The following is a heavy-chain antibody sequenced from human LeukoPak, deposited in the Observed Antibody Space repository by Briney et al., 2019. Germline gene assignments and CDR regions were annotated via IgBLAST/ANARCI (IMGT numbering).Heavy chain of an antibody. CDR2: VRSRLNNYAT. J-gene: IGHJ4*02. V-gene: IGHV3-73*01. CDR1: GLTFSGSA. Sequence: RGSLRLSCAATGLTFSGSAMHWVRQLSGKRLDSAGRVRSRLNNYATAYAASVEGRFTVSRDDSKNTAYLQMSSLKPEDTAVYYCPTQDDFALRGDPVYWGLGTLVTVSS. CDR3: PTQDDFALRGDPVY. D-gene: IGHD3-10*01.